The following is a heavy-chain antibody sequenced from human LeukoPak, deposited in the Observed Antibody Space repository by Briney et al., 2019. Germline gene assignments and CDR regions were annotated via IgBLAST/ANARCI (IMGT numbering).Heavy chain of an antibody. Sequence: PSETLSLTCTVSGGSVRRGNYYWTWIRQPAGSGLEWIGRIYTSGTTDYNPSLRTRVTISVDASRNQFSLNLSSVTAADTAVYYCARDIGELGPPPYNWFDPWGQGTLVTVSS. CDR2: IYTSGTT. V-gene: IGHV4-61*02. CDR3: ARDIGELGPPPYNWFDP. D-gene: IGHD3-10*01. J-gene: IGHJ5*02. CDR1: GGSVRRGNYY.